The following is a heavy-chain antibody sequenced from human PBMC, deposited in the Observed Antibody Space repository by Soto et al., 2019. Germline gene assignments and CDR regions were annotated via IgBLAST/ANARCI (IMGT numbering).Heavy chain of an antibody. Sequence: QVQLVQSGPEVKKPGASVKVSCKATGYTFRSYGVTWVRQAPGQRLEWMGWISGYNGNTEYAQKLQGRVTMTTDTSTSTVYMELRSLGSADTAVYYCARDRGVVTSGSAYYFDYWGQGTLVTVSS. CDR3: ARDRGVVTSGSAYYFDY. D-gene: IGHD2-2*01. J-gene: IGHJ4*02. CDR1: GYTFRSYG. V-gene: IGHV1-18*01. CDR2: ISGYNGNT.